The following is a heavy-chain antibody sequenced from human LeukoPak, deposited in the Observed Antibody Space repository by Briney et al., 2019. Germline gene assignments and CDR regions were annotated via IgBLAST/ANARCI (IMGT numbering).Heavy chain of an antibody. CDR2: INLNTGDA. D-gene: IGHD3-16*02. CDR1: GYTFTGYY. CDR3: ARWGSFRPVYDT. V-gene: IGHV1-2*02. Sequence: ASVKVSCKTSGYTFTGYYMHWVRQAPGQGLEWLGRINLNTGDANYAQKFQGRVSMTRDTSTRTAYMDLGSLRSDDTAVYYCARWGSFRPVYDTWGQGTLVIVSS. J-gene: IGHJ5*02.